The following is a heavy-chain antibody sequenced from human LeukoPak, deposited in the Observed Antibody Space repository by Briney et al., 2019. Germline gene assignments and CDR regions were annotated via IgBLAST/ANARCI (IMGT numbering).Heavy chain of an antibody. D-gene: IGHD2-2*01. V-gene: IGHV1-24*01. CDR3: ATAVGRYEDIVVVPAAHFDY. Sequence: ASVKVSCKVSGYTLTELSMHWVRQAPGKGLEWTGGFDPEDGETIYAQKFRGRVTMTEDTSTDTAYMELSSLRSEDTTVYYCATAVGRYEDIVVVPAAHFDYWGQGTLVTVSS. CDR2: FDPEDGET. CDR1: GYTLTELS. J-gene: IGHJ4*02.